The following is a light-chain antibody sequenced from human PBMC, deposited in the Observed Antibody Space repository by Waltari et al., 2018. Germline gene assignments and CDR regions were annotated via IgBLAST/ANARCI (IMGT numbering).Light chain of an antibody. V-gene: IGLV3-21*02. Sequence: SYVLTQPPSVSVAPGQTASITCGGDNIGSKSVHWYQQKAGQAPVVVVHDDSDRPSGRPGRLSGCNSGNTAPLTISRVEAGDEADFYCQVCDSGSGHPHVVFGGGTRLTVL. CDR1: NIGSKS. CDR2: DDS. J-gene: IGLJ2*01. CDR3: QVCDSGSGHPHVV.